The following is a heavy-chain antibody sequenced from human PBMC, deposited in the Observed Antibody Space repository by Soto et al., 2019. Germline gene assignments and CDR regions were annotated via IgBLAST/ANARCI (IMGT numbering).Heavy chain of an antibody. CDR3: ARVHYVWGSYPGQYFDY. Sequence: PSETLSLTCSVSGGSIFSTSYQWSWIRQPPGKGLEWIGEINHSGSTNYNPSLKSRVTISVDTSKNQFSLKLSSVTAADTAVYYCARVHYVWGSYPGQYFDYWGQGTLVTVSS. V-gene: IGHV4-39*07. J-gene: IGHJ4*02. CDR2: INHSGST. D-gene: IGHD3-16*02. CDR1: GGSIFSTSYQ.